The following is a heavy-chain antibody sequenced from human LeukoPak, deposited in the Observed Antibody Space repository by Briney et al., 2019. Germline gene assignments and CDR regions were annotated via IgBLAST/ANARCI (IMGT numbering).Heavy chain of an antibody. V-gene: IGHV4-30-2*01. J-gene: IGHJ4*02. CDR3: AREDPEEYSNHLDY. CDR2: IYHSGST. Sequence: SQTLSLTCAVSGGSISSGGSSWSWIRQPPGKGLEWIGYIYHSGSTYYNPSLKSRVTISVDRSKNQFSLKLSSVTAADTAVYYCAREDPEEYSNHLDYWGQGTLVTVSS. D-gene: IGHD6-6*01. CDR1: GGSISSGGSS.